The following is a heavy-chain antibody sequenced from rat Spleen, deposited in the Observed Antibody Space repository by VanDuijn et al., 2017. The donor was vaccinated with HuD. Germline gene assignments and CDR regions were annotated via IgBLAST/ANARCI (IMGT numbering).Heavy chain of an antibody. D-gene: IGHD5-1*01. V-gene: IGHV5-31*01. CDR2: ISTGGGNT. J-gene: IGHJ1*01. CDR1: GFTFNNYW. Sequence: EVQLVESGGGLIQPGRSLKLSCIASGFTFNNYWMTWIRQAPGKGLEWVASISTGGGNTYYRDSVKGRFTISRDNAKNTQYLQMDSLRSEDTATYYCARHPQLGAFWYFDFWGPGTMVTVSS. CDR3: ARHPQLGAFWYFDF.